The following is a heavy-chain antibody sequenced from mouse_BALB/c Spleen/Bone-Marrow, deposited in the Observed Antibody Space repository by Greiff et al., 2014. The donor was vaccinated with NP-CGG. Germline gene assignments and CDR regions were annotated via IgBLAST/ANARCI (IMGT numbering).Heavy chain of an antibody. V-gene: IGHV1-7*01. D-gene: IGHD2-4*01. CDR1: GYTFTSYW. Sequence: VHLVESGAELAKPGASVKMSCKASGYTFTSYWMHWVKQRPGQGLEWIGYINPSTGYTEYNQKFKDKATLTADKSSSTAYMQLSILTSEYSAVFYCARSATMIFAYWGQGTLVTVSA. J-gene: IGHJ3*01. CDR3: ARSATMIFAY. CDR2: INPSTGYT.